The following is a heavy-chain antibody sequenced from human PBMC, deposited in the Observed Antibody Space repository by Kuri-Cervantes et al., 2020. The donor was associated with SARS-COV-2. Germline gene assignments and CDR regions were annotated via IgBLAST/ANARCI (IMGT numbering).Heavy chain of an antibody. J-gene: IGHJ4*02. D-gene: IGHD1-14*01. V-gene: IGHV4-34*01. Sequence: SETLSLTCAVYGGSFSGYYWSWIRQPPGKGLEWIGEINHSGSTNYNPSLKSRVTISVDASKNQFSLKLSSVTAADTAVYYCASTGRAEDWGQGTLVTVSS. CDR3: ASTGRAED. CDR1: GGSFSGYY. CDR2: INHSGST.